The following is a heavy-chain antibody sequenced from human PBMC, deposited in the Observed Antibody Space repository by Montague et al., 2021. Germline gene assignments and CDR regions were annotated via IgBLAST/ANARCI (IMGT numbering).Heavy chain of an antibody. Sequence: SETLSLTCTVSSGSIFHAHWSWVRQPPGKGLGWLGSMFYGGATSNNPSLKSRVTMSIDTSTNQFSLKLSFVTAADTAVYYCAKQDYFVSGTSYKGFDPWGQGILVTVSP. CDR1: SGSIFHAH. D-gene: IGHD3-10*01. V-gene: IGHV4-59*08. J-gene: IGHJ5*02. CDR2: MFYGGAT. CDR3: AKQDYFVSGTSYKGFDP.